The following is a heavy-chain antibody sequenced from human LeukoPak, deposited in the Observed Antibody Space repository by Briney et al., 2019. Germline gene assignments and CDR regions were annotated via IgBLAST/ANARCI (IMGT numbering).Heavy chain of an antibody. J-gene: IGHJ4*02. D-gene: IGHD3-3*01. CDR3: AKPWDFGVVIH. CDR1: GGSFSGYY. V-gene: IGHV3-21*01. CDR2: ISSSSSYI. Sequence: ETLSLTCAVYGGSFSGYYWSWIRQPPGKGLEWVSSISSSSSYIYYADSVKGRFTISRDNAKNSLYLQMNSLRAEDTAVYYCAKPWDFGVVIHWGQGTLVTVSS.